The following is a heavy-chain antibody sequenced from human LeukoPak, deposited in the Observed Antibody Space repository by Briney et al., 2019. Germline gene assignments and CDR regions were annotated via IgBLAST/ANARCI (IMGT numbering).Heavy chain of an antibody. CDR2: IHYSGST. D-gene: IGHD4-11*01. J-gene: IGHJ4*02. CDR1: GGSISSYY. V-gene: IGHV4-59*01. Sequence: SETLSLTCTVSGGSISSYYWSWIRQPPGKGLEWIGYIHYSGSTNYNPSLKSRVTISVDTSKNQFSLKLSSVTAADTAVYYCARDGYSNSFDYWGQGTLVTVSS. CDR3: ARDGYSNSFDY.